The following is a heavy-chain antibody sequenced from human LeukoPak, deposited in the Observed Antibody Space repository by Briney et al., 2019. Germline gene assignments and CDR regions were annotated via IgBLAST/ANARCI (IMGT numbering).Heavy chain of an antibody. CDR1: GFTFSDYY. CDR2: ISSSGSTI. V-gene: IGHV3-11*01. Sequence: GGPLRLSCAVSGFTFSDYYMSWIRQAPGKGLEWVSYISSSGSTIYYADSVKGRFTISRDNAKNSLYMQMNSLRAADTAVYNCARDSSSRWLQNYCFDYWGQGTLVTVSS. D-gene: IGHD5-24*01. J-gene: IGHJ4*02. CDR3: ARDSSSRWLQNYCFDY.